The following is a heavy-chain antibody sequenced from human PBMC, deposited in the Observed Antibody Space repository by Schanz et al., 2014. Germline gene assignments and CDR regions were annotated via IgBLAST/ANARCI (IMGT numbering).Heavy chain of an antibody. CDR3: AREDCSATSCYFRY. J-gene: IGHJ4*02. Sequence: QAQLVESGGGVVQPGRSLRLSCVASGFTFISYDIHWVRQAPGKGLEWVAVIRYDGRNKNFVESVKGRVTISRDNSNNTVYLQMNTLRAEDTAVYYCAREDCSATSCYFRYWGQGTLVTVSA. CDR1: GFTFISYD. V-gene: IGHV3-33*01. CDR2: IRYDGRNK. D-gene: IGHD2-21*01.